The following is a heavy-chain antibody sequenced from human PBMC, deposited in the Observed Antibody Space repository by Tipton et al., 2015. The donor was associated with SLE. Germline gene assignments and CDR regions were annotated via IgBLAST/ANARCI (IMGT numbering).Heavy chain of an antibody. CDR2: IYTSGRT. J-gene: IGHJ6*02. CDR1: GGSISSNDYY. D-gene: IGHD6-19*01. CDR3: ARHHGSGWLYGLDV. Sequence: TLSLTCTVSGGSISSNDYYWSWIRQPAGGGLEWIGRIYTSGRTDYKPSLKSRVTISVDTSQNLFSLKLSSVTAADTAVYYCARHHGSGWLYGLDVWGQGTTVTVSS. V-gene: IGHV4-61*02.